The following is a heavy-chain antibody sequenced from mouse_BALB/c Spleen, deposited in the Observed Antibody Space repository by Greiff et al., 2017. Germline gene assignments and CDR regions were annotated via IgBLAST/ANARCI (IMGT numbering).Heavy chain of an antibody. J-gene: IGHJ4*01. CDR2: IWAGGST. V-gene: IGHV2-9*02. CDR1: GFSLTSYG. Sequence: VQLQESGPGLVAPSQSLSITCTVSGFSLTSYGVHWVRQPPGKGLEWLGVIWAGGSTNYNSALMSRLSISKDNSKSQVFLKMNSLQTDDTAMYYCAREDPPYAMDYWGQGTSVTVSS. CDR3: AREDPPYAMDY.